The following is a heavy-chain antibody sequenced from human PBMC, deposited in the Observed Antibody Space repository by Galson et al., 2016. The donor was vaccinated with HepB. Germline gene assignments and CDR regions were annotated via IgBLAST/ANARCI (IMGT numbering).Heavy chain of an antibody. D-gene: IGHD4-17*01. Sequence: SLRLSCAASGFPFSSYAMSWVRQAPGKGLAWVSTIRGAGTASYAYSVKGRFTISRDNSKNTPDLQMDSLRVEDTALYFCFRVPRYYADYSSGVGDCWGQGTLLPVSS. J-gene: IGHJ4*02. CDR1: GFPFSSYA. V-gene: IGHV3-23*01. CDR3: FRVPRYYADYSSGVGDC. CDR2: IRGAGTA.